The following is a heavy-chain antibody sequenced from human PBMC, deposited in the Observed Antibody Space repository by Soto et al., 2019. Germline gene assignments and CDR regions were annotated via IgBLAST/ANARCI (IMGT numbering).Heavy chain of an antibody. V-gene: IGHV3-48*02. CDR1: GFTFSYYS. Sequence: EVQLVESGGGLVQPGGSLRLSCAASGFTFSYYSMNWVRQAPGKGLEWISYISSSSSTIYYADSVKGRFTISRDNAKNSLYLQMKSLRDDDTAVYYCARDRSGNALLWGQGTLVTVSS. CDR3: ARDRSGNALL. D-gene: IGHD5-12*01. J-gene: IGHJ4*02. CDR2: ISSSSSTI.